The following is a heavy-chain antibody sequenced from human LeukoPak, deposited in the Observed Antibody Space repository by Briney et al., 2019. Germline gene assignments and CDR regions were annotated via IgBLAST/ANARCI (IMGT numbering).Heavy chain of an antibody. D-gene: IGHD6-19*01. Sequence: AASVKVSCKTSGYTFTSYYMHWVRQAPGQGLEWMGIINPSGGSTSYAQKFQGRVTMTRDMSTSTVYMELSSLRSEDTAVYYCARESSGSYYFDYWGQGTLVTVSS. J-gene: IGHJ4*02. CDR3: ARESSGSYYFDY. CDR2: INPSGGST. V-gene: IGHV1-46*01. CDR1: GYTFTSYY.